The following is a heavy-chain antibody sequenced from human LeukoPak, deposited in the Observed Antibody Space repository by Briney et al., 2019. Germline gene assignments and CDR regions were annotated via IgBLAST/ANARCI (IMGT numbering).Heavy chain of an antibody. CDR3: ARVFLDYYDSSGYYFSYYDHRYFDY. Sequence: SETLSLTCTVSGGSISSSSYYWGWIRQPPGKGLEWIGSIYYSGSTYYNPSLKSRVTISVDTSKNQFSLKLSSVTAADTAVYYCARVFLDYYDSSGYYFSYYDHRYFDYWGQGTLVTVSS. CDR2: IYYSGST. CDR1: GGSISSSSYY. V-gene: IGHV4-39*07. D-gene: IGHD3-22*01. J-gene: IGHJ4*02.